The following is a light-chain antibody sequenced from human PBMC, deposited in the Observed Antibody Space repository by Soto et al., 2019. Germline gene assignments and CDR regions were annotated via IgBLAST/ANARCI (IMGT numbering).Light chain of an antibody. Sequence: DIQMTQSPSSLSASVGDRVTITCRASQDISNSLAWYQQKPGKVPKVLIYATSILQSGVPARFSGSGSGTDFTLTISSLQPEDVATYYCQNYNSAPLTFGGETKVEI. CDR2: ATS. V-gene: IGKV1-27*01. CDR3: QNYNSAPLT. CDR1: QDISNS. J-gene: IGKJ4*01.